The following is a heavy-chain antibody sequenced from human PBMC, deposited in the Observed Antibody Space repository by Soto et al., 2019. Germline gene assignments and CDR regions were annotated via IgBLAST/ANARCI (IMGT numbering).Heavy chain of an antibody. CDR3: ARARGTAMATAYYYYYYGMDV. V-gene: IGHV3-74*01. J-gene: IGHJ6*02. CDR2: INSDGSST. Sequence: GGSLRLSCAASGFTFSSYWMHWVRQAPGKGLVWVSRINSDGSSTSYAGSVKGRFTISRDNAKNTLYLQMNSLRAEDTAVYYCARARGTAMATAYYYYYYGMDVWGQGTTVTVSS. D-gene: IGHD5-18*01. CDR1: GFTFSSYW.